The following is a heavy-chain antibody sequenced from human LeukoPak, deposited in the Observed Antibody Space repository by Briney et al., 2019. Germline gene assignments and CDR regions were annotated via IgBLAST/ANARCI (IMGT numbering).Heavy chain of an antibody. CDR3: ARANGWNWFDP. V-gene: IGHV4-30-2*01. Sequence: SQTLSLTCAVSGGSISSGGYSWSRIRQPPGKGLEWIGYIYHSGSTYYNPSLKSRVTISVDRPKNQFSLKLSSVTAADTAVYYCARANGWNWFDPWGQGTLVTVSS. CDR2: IYHSGST. J-gene: IGHJ5*02. D-gene: IGHD2-15*01. CDR1: GGSISSGGYS.